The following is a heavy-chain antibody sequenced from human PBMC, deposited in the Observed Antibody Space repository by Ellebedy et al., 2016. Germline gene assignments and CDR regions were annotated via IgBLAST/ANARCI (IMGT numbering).Heavy chain of an antibody. CDR3: AREWQLLPYSVLNV. V-gene: IGHV4-31*03. J-gene: IGHJ3*01. D-gene: IGHD5-24*01. CDR1: GDSVTSSSYY. CDR2: ISNTGKT. Sequence: SETLSLXXSVSGDSVTSSSYYWTWIRQRPGRGLEWLGYISNTGKTYYNSSLKSRVDVSLDTSENQFSLKLSSMTAADAAVYYCAREWQLLPYSVLNVWGQGTVVTVSS.